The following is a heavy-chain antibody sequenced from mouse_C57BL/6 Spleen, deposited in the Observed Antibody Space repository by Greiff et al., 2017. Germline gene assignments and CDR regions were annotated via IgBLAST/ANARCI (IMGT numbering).Heavy chain of an antibody. Sequence: DVMLVESGGDLVKPGGSLKLSCAASGFTFSSYGMSWVRQTPDKRLEWVATISSGGSYTYYSDSVKGRFTISRDNAKNTLYLQMSSLKSEDTAMYYCARQIYYDYDGGDYYAMDYGGQGTSVTVSS. CDR3: ARQIYYDYDGGDYYAMDY. CDR2: ISSGGSYT. V-gene: IGHV5-6*02. J-gene: IGHJ4*01. D-gene: IGHD2-4*01. CDR1: GFTFSSYG.